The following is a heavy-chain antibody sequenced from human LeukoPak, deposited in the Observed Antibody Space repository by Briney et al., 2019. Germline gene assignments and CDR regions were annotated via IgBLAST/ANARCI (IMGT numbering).Heavy chain of an antibody. J-gene: IGHJ4*02. CDR2: ISYDGSNK. V-gene: IGHV3-30*18. CDR3: AEDTNYYDTSGPLDY. Sequence: GGSLRLSCAASGFTFSSYGMHWVRQAPRKGLEWVALISYDGSNKYYAGSVKGRFTISRDNSKNTLYLQMNSLRAEDTAVYYCAEDTNYYDTSGPLDYWGQGTLVTVSS. D-gene: IGHD3-22*01. CDR1: GFTFSSYG.